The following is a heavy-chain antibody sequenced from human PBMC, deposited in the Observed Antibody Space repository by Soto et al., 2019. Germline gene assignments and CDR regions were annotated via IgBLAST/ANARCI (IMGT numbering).Heavy chain of an antibody. CDR3: ATGTSTKQSPFDY. CDR1: GFTFSSYG. Sequence: PGGSLRLSCAASGFTFSSYGMHWVRQAPGKGLEWVAVISYDGSNKYYADSVKGRFTISRDNSKNTLYLQMNSLRAEDTAVYYCATGTSTKQSPFDYWGQGTLVTVSS. D-gene: IGHD2-2*01. CDR2: ISYDGSNK. J-gene: IGHJ4*02. V-gene: IGHV3-30*03.